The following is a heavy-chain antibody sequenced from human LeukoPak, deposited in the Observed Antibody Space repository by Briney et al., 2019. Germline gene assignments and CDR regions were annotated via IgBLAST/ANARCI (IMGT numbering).Heavy chain of an antibody. J-gene: IGHJ3*02. CDR1: GFTFSDYY. D-gene: IGHD2-2*03. CDR3: ARDPLDISRWANAFDI. CDR2: ISYNGIKK. Sequence: GGSLRLSCAASGFTFSDYYMSWIRQAPGKALEWVAFISYNGIKKYADSVKGRFTISRDNSKNTLYLQMNGLRPEDTAVYYCARDPLDISRWANAFDIWGQGQWSPSLQ. V-gene: IGHV3-30*03.